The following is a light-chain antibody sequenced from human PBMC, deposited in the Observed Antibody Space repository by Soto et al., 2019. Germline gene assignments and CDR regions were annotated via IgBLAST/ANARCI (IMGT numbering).Light chain of an antibody. CDR3: QSYDSSLSGYV. V-gene: IGLV1-40*01. CDR2: GNS. Sequence: QSVLTQPPSVSGAPGQRVTISCTGSSSNIGAGYDVHWYQQFPGTAPKLLIYGNSDRPSGVPDRFSGSKSGTSASLAITGLQAEDEADYYCQSYDSSLSGYVFGTGTKGTVL. J-gene: IGLJ1*01. CDR1: SSNIGAGYD.